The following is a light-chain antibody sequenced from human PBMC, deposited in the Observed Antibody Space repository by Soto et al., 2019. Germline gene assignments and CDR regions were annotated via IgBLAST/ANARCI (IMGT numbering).Light chain of an antibody. CDR3: QQYKDWPPFT. Sequence: EIVLTQSPGTLSLSPGERATLSCRASQSVSSSYLAWYQQKPGQAPRLLIYGASSRATGIPARFSGSGSGTEFTLTISSLQSADFAVYYCQQYKDWPPFTFGGGTKVDIK. J-gene: IGKJ4*01. CDR1: QSVSSSY. V-gene: IGKV3D-15*01. CDR2: GAS.